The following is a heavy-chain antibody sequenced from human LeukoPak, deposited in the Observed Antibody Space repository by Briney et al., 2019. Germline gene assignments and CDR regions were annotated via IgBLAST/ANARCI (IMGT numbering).Heavy chain of an antibody. CDR3: ARVDGYCSSTSCPPPHPYFFYGLDV. D-gene: IGHD2-2*01. CDR1: GFTFSDYY. CDR2: ISSSSSNR. J-gene: IGHJ6*04. Sequence: GGSLRLSCAASGFTFSDYYMSWIRQAPGKGLEWVSYISSSSSNRNYADSVKGRFTISRDNSKNSLYLQMNSLRAEDTAVYYCARVDGYCSSTSCPPPHPYFFYGLDVWGKGTTVTVSS. V-gene: IGHV3-11*06.